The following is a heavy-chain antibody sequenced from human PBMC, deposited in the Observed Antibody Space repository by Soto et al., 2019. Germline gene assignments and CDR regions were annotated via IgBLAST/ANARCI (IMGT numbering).Heavy chain of an antibody. D-gene: IGHD2-2*01. CDR3: ARDTGHIVVVPAAMSDAFDI. J-gene: IGHJ3*02. CDR1: GYTFTSYG. CDR2: ISAYNGNT. Sequence: ASVKVSCKASGYTFTSYGISWVRQAPGKGVEGMGWISAYNGNTNYAQKLQGRVTMTTDTSTSTAYMELRSLRSDDTAVYYCARDTGHIVVVPAAMSDAFDIWGQGTMVTVSS. V-gene: IGHV1-18*01.